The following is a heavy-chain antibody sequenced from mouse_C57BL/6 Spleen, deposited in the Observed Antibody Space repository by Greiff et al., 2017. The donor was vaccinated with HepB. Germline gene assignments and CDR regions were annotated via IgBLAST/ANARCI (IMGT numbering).Heavy chain of an antibody. CDR2: IYPGDGDT. D-gene: IGHD3-3*01. Sequence: QVQLQQSGPELVKPGASVKISCKASGYAFSSSWMNWVKQRPGKGLEWIGRIYPGDGDTNYNGKFKGKATLTADKSSSTAYMQLSSLTSEDSAVYFCARGWDRYFDVWCTGTTVIVSS. CDR1: GYAFSSSW. J-gene: IGHJ1*03. CDR3: ARGWDRYFDV. V-gene: IGHV1-82*01.